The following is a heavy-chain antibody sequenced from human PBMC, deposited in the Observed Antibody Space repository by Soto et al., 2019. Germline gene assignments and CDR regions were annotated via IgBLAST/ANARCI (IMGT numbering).Heavy chain of an antibody. CDR3: ARASSSGYYYGPGGDY. D-gene: IGHD3-22*01. CDR1: GGTFSSYA. J-gene: IGHJ4*02. Sequence: QVQLVQSGAEVKKPGSSVKVSCQASGGTFSSYAISWVRQAPGQGLEWRGGIIPIFGTANYAQKFQGRVTITADESTSTAYMELSSLRSEDTAVYYCARASSSGYYYGPGGDYWGQGTLVTVSS. V-gene: IGHV1-69*01. CDR2: IIPIFGTA.